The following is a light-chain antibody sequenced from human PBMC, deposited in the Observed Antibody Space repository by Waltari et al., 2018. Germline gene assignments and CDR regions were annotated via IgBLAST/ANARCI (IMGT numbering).Light chain of an antibody. CDR3: SSYTSSSTLDVV. J-gene: IGLJ2*01. CDR2: EGT. Sequence: QSALTQPASVSGSPGQSITISCTGTSSDVGSYKFVSWHQQHPGKAPKLMIYEGTKRPSGVSNRFSGSKSGNTASLTISGLQAEDEADYYCSSYTSSSTLDVVFGGGTKLTVL. CDR1: SSDVGSYKF. V-gene: IGLV2-14*02.